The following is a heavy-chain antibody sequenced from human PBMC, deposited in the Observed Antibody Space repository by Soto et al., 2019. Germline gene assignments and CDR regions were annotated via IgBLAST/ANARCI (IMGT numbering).Heavy chain of an antibody. D-gene: IGHD3-3*01. CDR3: ARSXYDFSTANDV. Sequence: GGSLRLSCAASGFTFDDYGMSWVRQAPGKGLEWVSGINWNGGSTGYADSVKGRFTISRDNAKNSLYLQMNSLRAEDTALYHCARSXYDFSTANDVWGKGTTVTVSS. V-gene: IGHV3-20*01. CDR2: INWNGGST. CDR1: GFTFDDYG. J-gene: IGHJ6*04.